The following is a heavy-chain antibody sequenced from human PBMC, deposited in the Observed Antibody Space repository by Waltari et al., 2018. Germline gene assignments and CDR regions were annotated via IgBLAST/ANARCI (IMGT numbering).Heavy chain of an antibody. CDR1: GGSISSYY. D-gene: IGHD6-6*01. CDR3: ARSYSSSPGAFDY. CDR2: IYYSGST. V-gene: IGHV4-59*01. Sequence: QVQLQESGSGLVKPSETLSLTCTVSGGSISSYYWSWIRQPPGKGLEWIGYIYYSGSTNCNPTLKSRVSISVDTSKNQFSLKLSSVTAADTAVYYCARSYSSSPGAFDYWGQGTLVTVSS. J-gene: IGHJ4*02.